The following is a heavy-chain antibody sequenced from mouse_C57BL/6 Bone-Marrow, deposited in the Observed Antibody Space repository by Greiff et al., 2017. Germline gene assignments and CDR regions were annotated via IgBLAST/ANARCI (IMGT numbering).Heavy chain of an antibody. CDR1: GYTFTSYW. CDR3: ARVWPYWYFDV. D-gene: IGHD2-10*02. J-gene: IGHJ1*03. V-gene: IGHV1-55*01. CDR2: IYPGSGST. Sequence: VQLQEPGAELVKPGASVKMSCKASGYTFTSYWITWVKQRPGQGLEWIGDIYPGSGSTNYTEKFKSKATLTVDTSSSPAYMQLSSLTSEDSAVYYCARVWPYWYFDVWGTGTTVTVSS.